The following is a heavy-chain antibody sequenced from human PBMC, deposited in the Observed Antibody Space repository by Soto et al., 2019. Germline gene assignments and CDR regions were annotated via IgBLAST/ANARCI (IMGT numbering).Heavy chain of an antibody. CDR1: GFTFSSYS. V-gene: IGHV3-21*01. CDR2: ISSSSSYI. Sequence: EVQLVESGGGLVKPGGSLRLSCAASGFTFSSYSMNWVRQAPGKGLEWVSSISSSSSYIYYAYSVKGRFTISRDNAKNSLYLHMNSLRAEDTAVYYCARAYPPYYYGMDVWGQGTTVTVSS. J-gene: IGHJ6*02. CDR3: ARAYPPYYYGMDV.